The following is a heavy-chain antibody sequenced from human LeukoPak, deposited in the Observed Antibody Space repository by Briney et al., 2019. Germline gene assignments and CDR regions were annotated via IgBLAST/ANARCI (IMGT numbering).Heavy chain of an antibody. CDR2: IYSGGST. V-gene: IGHV3-66*02. J-gene: IGHJ5*02. Sequence: PGGSLRLSCAASGFTVSSNYMSWVRQAPGKGLEWVSVIYSGGSTYYADSVKGRFTISRDNSKNTLYLQMNSLRAEDTAVYYCARDQPYGGNYGHFGEFDPWGQGTLVTVSS. CDR1: GFTVSSNY. D-gene: IGHD4-23*01. CDR3: ARDQPYGGNYGHFGEFDP.